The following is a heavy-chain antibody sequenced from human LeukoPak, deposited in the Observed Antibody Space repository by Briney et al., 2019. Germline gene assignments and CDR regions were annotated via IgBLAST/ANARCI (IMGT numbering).Heavy chain of an antibody. J-gene: IGHJ4*02. CDR1: GFTVSTNY. D-gene: IGHD6-13*01. CDR2: ISGSGGII. Sequence: GGSLRLSCAASGFTVSTNYMSWVRQAPGKGLEWVSAISGSGGIIYYADSVKGRFTISRDNSKNMLFLQMNSLSADDTAVYYCAKAAIAESSNWYGIDYWGQGTLVTVSS. CDR3: AKAAIAESSNWYGIDY. V-gene: IGHV3-23*01.